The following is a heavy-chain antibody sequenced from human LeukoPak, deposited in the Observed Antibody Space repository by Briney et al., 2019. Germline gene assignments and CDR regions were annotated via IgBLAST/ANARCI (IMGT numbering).Heavy chain of an antibody. CDR1: GGSISSSSYY. D-gene: IGHD3-10*01. J-gene: IGHJ5*02. CDR2: IYYSGST. CDR3: ARVPNVLLWFGESPPQWFDP. V-gene: IGHV4-39*07. Sequence: PSETLSLTCTVSGGSISSSSYYWGWIRQPPGKGLEWIGSIYYSGSTYYNPSLKSRVTISVDTSKNQFSLKLSSVTAADTAVYYCARVPNVLLWFGESPPQWFDPWGQGTLVTVSS.